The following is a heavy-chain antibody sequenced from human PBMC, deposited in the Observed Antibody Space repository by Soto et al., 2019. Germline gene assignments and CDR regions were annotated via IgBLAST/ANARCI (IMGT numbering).Heavy chain of an antibody. V-gene: IGHV1-69*01. J-gene: IGHJ5*02. Sequence: QVQLVQSGAEVKKPGSSVKVSCKASGGTFSSYAISWVRQAPGQGLEWMGGIIPIFGTANYAQKFQGRVTITADESTSTAYMELSSLRSEDTAVYYCARERGAVAGTVEGWFDPWGQGTLVTVSS. CDR2: IIPIFGTA. CDR1: GGTFSSYA. CDR3: ARERGAVAGTVEGWFDP. D-gene: IGHD6-19*01.